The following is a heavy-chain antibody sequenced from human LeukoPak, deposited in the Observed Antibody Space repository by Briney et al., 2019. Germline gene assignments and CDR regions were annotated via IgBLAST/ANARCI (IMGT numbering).Heavy chain of an antibody. D-gene: IGHD4-11*01. CDR3: ARGDDYSNYYYYYYMDV. CDR2: INPNSGGT. J-gene: IGHJ6*03. Sequence: GASVKVSCKASGYTFTGYYMHWVRQAPGQGLEWMGWINPNSGGTNYAQKFQGRVTMTRDTSISTAYMELSRLRSEDTAVYYCARGDDYSNYYYYYYMDVWGKGTTVTVSS. CDR1: GYTFTGYY. V-gene: IGHV1-2*02.